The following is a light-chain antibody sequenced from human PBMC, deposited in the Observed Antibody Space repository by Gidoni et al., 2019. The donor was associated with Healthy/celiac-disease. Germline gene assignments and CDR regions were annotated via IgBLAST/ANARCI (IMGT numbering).Light chain of an antibody. V-gene: IGKV1-8*01. Sequence: IRMTQSPSSFSASTGDRVTITCRASQGISSYLAWYQQKPGKAPKLLIYAASTLQSGVPSRFSGSGSGTDFTLTISCLQSEDFATYYCQQYYSYQRTFXQXTKVEIK. CDR1: QGISSY. J-gene: IGKJ1*01. CDR2: AAS. CDR3: QQYYSYQRT.